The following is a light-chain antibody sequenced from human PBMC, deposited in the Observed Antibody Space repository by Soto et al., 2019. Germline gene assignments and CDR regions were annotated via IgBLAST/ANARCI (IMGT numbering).Light chain of an antibody. J-gene: IGLJ1*01. CDR3: SSYTSSSPYV. Sequence: QSVLTQPASVSGSHGQSLSLSCTETSSDVGGYNYVSWYQQHPGKAPKLMIYDVSNRPSGVSNRFSGSKSGNTASLTISGLQAEDEADYYCSSYTSSSPYVFGTGTKVTVL. CDR1: SSDVGGYNY. V-gene: IGLV2-14*01. CDR2: DVS.